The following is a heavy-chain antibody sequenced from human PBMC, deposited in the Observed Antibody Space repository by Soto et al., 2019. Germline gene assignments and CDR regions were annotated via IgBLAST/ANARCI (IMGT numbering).Heavy chain of an antibody. CDR1: GFSSSDYW. CDR3: TRDPSWGAFDI. D-gene: IGHD7-27*01. Sequence: ELQLVQSGGGLAQPGGSLRLSCIASGFSSSDYWMAWIRPVPGKGLELVAAINGDGSDRGYLESVEGRFTISRDNANNSVFLHLNTLTAEDTAVYFCTRDPSWGAFDIWGQGTMVTVSS. V-gene: IGHV3-7*01. J-gene: IGHJ3*02. CDR2: INGDGSDR.